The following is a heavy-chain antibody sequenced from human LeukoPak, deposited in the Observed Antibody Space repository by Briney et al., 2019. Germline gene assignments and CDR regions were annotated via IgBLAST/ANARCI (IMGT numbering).Heavy chain of an antibody. V-gene: IGHV3-48*03. CDR1: GFTFSSFE. CDR2: IDSRGSTI. CDR3: ARDLGGGGDFLLIY. Sequence: PGGSLRLSCAASGFTFSSFEMNWVRQAPGKGLEWISYIDSRGSTIYYADSVKGRFTISRDNAKNSLYMQMNSLRAEDTAVYYCARDLGGGGDFLLIYWGQGTLVTVSS. J-gene: IGHJ4*02. D-gene: IGHD2-21*02.